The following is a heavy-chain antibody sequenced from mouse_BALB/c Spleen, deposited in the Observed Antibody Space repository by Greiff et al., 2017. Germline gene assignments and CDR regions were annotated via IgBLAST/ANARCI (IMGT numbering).Heavy chain of an antibody. V-gene: IGHV14-3*02. CDR3: ARGGDYDGYAMDY. Sequence: VQLQQSGAELVKPGASVKLSCTASGFNIKDTYMHWVKQRPEQGLEWIGRIDPANGNTKYDPKFQGKATITADTSSNTAYLQLSSLTSEDTAVYYCARGGDYDGYAMDYWGQGTSVTVSS. J-gene: IGHJ4*01. CDR2: IDPANGNT. D-gene: IGHD2-4*01. CDR1: GFNIKDTY.